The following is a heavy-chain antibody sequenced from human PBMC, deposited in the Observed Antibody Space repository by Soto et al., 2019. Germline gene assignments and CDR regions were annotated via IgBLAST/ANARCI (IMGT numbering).Heavy chain of an antibody. D-gene: IGHD2-2*01. CDR3: AKGHSLVQAAMYGMDV. CDR2: ISYDGSNK. Sequence: PGGSLRLSCAASGFTFSSYGMHWVRQAPGKGLEWVAVISYDGSNKYYADSVKGRFTISRDNSKNTLYLQMNSLRAEDTAVYYCAKGHSLVQAAMYGMDVWGQGTTVTVSS. CDR1: GFTFSSYG. V-gene: IGHV3-30*18. J-gene: IGHJ6*02.